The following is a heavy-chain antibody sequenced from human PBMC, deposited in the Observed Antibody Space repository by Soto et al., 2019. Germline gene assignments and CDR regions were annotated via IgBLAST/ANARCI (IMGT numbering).Heavy chain of an antibody. CDR3: ARDTPDVGCSSTSCYTAPG. D-gene: IGHD2-2*01. Sequence: PGGSLRLSCAASGFTFSSYSMNWVRQAPGKGLEWVSSISSSSSYIYYADSVKGRFTISRDNAKNSLYLQMNSLRDEDTAVYYCARDTPDVGCSSTSCYTAPGWGQGT. CDR1: GFTFSSYS. V-gene: IGHV3-21*01. CDR2: ISSSSSYI. J-gene: IGHJ4*02.